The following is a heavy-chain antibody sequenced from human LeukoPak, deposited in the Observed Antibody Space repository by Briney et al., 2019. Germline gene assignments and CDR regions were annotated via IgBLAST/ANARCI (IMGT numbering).Heavy chain of an antibody. CDR3: AKDNYYYDSSGYYIDY. CDR1: GFTFSSHA. CDR2: IRYDGSNK. V-gene: IGHV3-30*02. J-gene: IGHJ4*02. Sequence: GGSLRLSCAASGFTFSSHALHWVRQAPGKGLEWVAFIRYDGSNKYYADSVKGRFTISRDNSKNTLYLQMNSLRAEDTAVYYCAKDNYYYDSSGYYIDYWGQGTLVTVSS. D-gene: IGHD3-22*01.